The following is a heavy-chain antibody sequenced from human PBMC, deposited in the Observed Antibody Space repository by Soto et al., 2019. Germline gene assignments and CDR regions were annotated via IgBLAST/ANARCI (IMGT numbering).Heavy chain of an antibody. J-gene: IGHJ4*02. D-gene: IGHD3-22*01. CDR1: GYTFTSYD. Sequence: QVQLVQSGAEVKKPGASVKVSCKASGYTFTSYDINWVRQATGQGLEWMGWMKPNSGNTGYAQKFQGRVTMTMNTTISTAYMELSSLRSEDTAVYYCARVGYYYDSSGYYLSFDYWGQGTLVTVSS. V-gene: IGHV1-8*01. CDR2: MKPNSGNT. CDR3: ARVGYYYDSSGYYLSFDY.